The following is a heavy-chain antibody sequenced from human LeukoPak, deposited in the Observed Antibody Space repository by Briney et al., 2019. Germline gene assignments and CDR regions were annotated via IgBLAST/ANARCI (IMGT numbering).Heavy chain of an antibody. D-gene: IGHD3-22*01. J-gene: IGHJ6*02. Sequence: SQTLSLTCTVSGGSISSYYWSWIRQPAGKGLEWIGRIYTSGSTNYNPSLKSQVTMSVDTSKNQFSLKLSSVTAADTAVYNCAREVGSYYDSSGYRYYYYYGMDVWGQGTTVTVSS. V-gene: IGHV4-4*07. CDR2: IYTSGST. CDR1: GGSISSYY. CDR3: AREVGSYYDSSGYRYYYYYGMDV.